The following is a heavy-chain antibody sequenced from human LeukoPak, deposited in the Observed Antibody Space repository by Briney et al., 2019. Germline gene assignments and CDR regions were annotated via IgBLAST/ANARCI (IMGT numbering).Heavy chain of an antibody. CDR3: ARDHNYAFDN. J-gene: IGHJ4*02. V-gene: IGHV3-48*01. CDR1: GFPFIEYS. Sequence: GGSLRLSCTASGFPFIEYSMNWVRQAPGKGLEWISYIGIDGGNTKYADSVRGRFTISADKAKNSLYLQMNSLRVEETAVYYCARDHNYAFDNWGQGTLVSVAS. CDR2: IGIDGGNT. D-gene: IGHD1-1*01.